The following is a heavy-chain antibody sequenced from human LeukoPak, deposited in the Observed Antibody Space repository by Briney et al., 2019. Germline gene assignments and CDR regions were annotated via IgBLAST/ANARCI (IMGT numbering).Heavy chain of an antibody. V-gene: IGHV1-2*04. Sequence: ASVKVSCKASGYTFTGYYMHWVRQAPGQGLEWMGWINPNSGGTNYAQKFQGWVTMTRDTSISTAYMELSRLRSDDTAVYYCARDLRHSYGYYFDYWGQGTLVTVSS. CDR1: GYTFTGYY. CDR3: ARDLRHSYGYYFDY. D-gene: IGHD5-18*01. CDR2: INPNSGGT. J-gene: IGHJ4*02.